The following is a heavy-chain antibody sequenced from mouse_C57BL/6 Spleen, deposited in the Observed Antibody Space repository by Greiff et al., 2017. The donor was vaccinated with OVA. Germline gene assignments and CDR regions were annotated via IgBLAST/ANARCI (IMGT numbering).Heavy chain of an antibody. V-gene: IGHV1-77*01. Sequence: VQLQQSGAELVKPGASVKISCKASGYTFTDYYINWVKQRPGQGLEWIGKIGPGSGSTYYNEKFKGKATLTADKSSSTAYMQLSSLTSEDSAVYFCAGARMVTARYYAMDYWGKGTSVTVSS. CDR1: GYTFTDYY. D-gene: IGHD2-13*01. J-gene: IGHJ4*01. CDR2: IGPGSGST. CDR3: AGARMVTARYYAMDY.